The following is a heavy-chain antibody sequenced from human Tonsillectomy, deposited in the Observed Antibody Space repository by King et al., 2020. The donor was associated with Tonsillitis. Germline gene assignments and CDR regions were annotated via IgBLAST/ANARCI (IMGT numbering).Heavy chain of an antibody. CDR2: ISYDGSNK. V-gene: IGHV3-30-3*01. CDR1: GFTFSSYA. CDR3: AGRDGALDYYYYGMDV. J-gene: IGHJ6*02. Sequence: VQLVESGGGVVQPGRSLRLSCAASGFTFSSYAMHWVRQAPGKGLEWVADISYDGSNKYYPDSVKGRFTISRDNSKNTLYLQMNSLRAEDTAVYFCAGRDGALDYYYYGMDVRGQGTTVTVSS. D-gene: IGHD4-17*01.